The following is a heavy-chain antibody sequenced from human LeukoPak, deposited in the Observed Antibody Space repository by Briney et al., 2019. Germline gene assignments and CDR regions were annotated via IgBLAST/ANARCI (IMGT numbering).Heavy chain of an antibody. CDR2: IYYSGST. D-gene: IGHD3-3*01. Sequence: PSETLSLTCTVSGGSISSGGYYWSWIRQHPGKGLEWIGYIYYSGSTYYNPSLKSRVIISVDTSKNQFSLKLSSVTAADTAVYYCARDRITIFGVGHNYYYGMDVWGQGTTVTVSS. V-gene: IGHV4-31*03. J-gene: IGHJ6*02. CDR1: GGSISSGGYY. CDR3: ARDRITIFGVGHNYYYGMDV.